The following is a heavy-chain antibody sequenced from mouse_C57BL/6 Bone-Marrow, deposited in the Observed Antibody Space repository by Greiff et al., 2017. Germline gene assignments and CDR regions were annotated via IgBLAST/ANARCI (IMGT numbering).Heavy chain of an antibody. D-gene: IGHD2-3*01. V-gene: IGHV1-69*01. J-gene: IGHJ2*01. CDR2: IDPSDSYT. CDR3: ALYDSDY. CDR1: GYTFTSYW. Sequence: QVQLQQSGAELVMPGASVKLSCKASGYTFTSYWMHWVKQRPGQGLEWIGEIDPSDSYTNYNQKFKGKSTLTVDKSSSTAYMQLSSLTSEDSAVYYCALYDSDYWGQGTTLTVSS.